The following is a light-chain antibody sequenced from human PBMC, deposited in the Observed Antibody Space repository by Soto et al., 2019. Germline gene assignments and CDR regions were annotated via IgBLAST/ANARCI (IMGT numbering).Light chain of an antibody. CDR2: DVS. J-gene: IGLJ1*01. V-gene: IGLV2-14*03. CDR1: SSDVGGYNY. Sequence: QSGLTQPASVYGSPGQSITISCTGTSSDVGGYNYVSWYQHHPGKAPKLMIFDVSNRPSGVSNRFSGSKSGNTASLTISGLQPEDEADYYCSSYTTSNTRQIVFGTGTKVTVL. CDR3: SSYTTSNTRQIV.